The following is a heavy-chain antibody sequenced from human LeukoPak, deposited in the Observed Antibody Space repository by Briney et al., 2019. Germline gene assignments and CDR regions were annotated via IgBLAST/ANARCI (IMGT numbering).Heavy chain of an antibody. J-gene: IGHJ4*02. CDR3: ARELPYYDYVWGSYRIIDY. CDR1: GGSISSGDYY. Sequence: SQTLSLTCTVSGGSISSGDYYWSWIRQPPGKGLEWIGYIYYSGSTYYNPSLQSRVTISVDTSKNQFSLKLSSVTAADTAVYYCARELPYYDYVWGSYRIIDYWGQGTLVTVSS. V-gene: IGHV4-30-4*08. CDR2: IYYSGST. D-gene: IGHD3-16*02.